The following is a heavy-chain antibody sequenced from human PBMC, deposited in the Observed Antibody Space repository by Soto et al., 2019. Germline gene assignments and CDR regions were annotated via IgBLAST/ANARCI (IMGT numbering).Heavy chain of an antibody. CDR3: TSDTFGARDS. D-gene: IGHD2-15*01. Sequence: SETLSLTCTVSGGSVSSGDYYWSWIRQPPGKGLEWIGYIYYSGNTNYNPSLKSRVIISVDTSKNLFSLKLTSVTAADTAVYYCTSDTFGARDSWGQGTLVTVSS. V-gene: IGHV4-61*08. CDR1: GGSVSSGDYY. CDR2: IYYSGNT. J-gene: IGHJ4*02.